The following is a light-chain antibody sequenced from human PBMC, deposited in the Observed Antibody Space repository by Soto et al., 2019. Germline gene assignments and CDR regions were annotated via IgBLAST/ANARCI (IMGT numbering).Light chain of an antibody. CDR1: SSDVGDYNY. J-gene: IGLJ1*01. V-gene: IGLV2-14*01. CDR3: TSYTSSSTYV. Sequence: QSALTQPASVSGSPGQSITISCTGTSSDVGDYNYVSWYQQHPGKAPKLMIYDVSNRPSGVSNRFSGSKSGNTASLTISGLRAEDEADYYCTSYTSSSTYVFGTGTKVTVL. CDR2: DVS.